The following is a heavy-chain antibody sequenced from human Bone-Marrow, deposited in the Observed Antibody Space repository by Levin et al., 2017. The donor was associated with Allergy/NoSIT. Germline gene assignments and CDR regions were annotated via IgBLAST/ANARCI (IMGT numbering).Heavy chain of an antibody. Sequence: SETLSLTCTVSGDSISNYYYTWIRQPPGKGLECLGYISNSGNTNYNPSLKSRITISVDTSKNHFSLNLRSVTAADTAVYYCARMKGGPSWYHWFDPWGQGTLVTVSS. CDR3: ARMKGGPSWYHWFDP. J-gene: IGHJ5*02. CDR1: GDSISNYY. CDR2: ISNSGNT. D-gene: IGHD6-13*01. V-gene: IGHV4-59*01.